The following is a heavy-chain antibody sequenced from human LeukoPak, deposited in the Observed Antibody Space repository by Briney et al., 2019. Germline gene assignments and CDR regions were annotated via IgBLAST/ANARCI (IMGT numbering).Heavy chain of an antibody. D-gene: IGHD3-22*01. CDR1: GFTFSSYA. Sequence: PGASLRLSCAASGFTFSSYAMSWVRQAPGKGLEWVSAISGSGGSTYYADSVKGRFTISRDNSKNTLYLQMNSLRAEDTAVYYCAKGPMNPDYYDSSGYFFPPPYFDYWGQGTLVTVSS. CDR2: ISGSGGST. V-gene: IGHV3-23*01. CDR3: AKGPMNPDYYDSSGYFFPPPYFDY. J-gene: IGHJ4*02.